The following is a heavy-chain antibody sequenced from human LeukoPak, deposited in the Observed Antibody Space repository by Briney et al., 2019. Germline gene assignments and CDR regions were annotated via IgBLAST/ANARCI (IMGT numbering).Heavy chain of an antibody. CDR2: IYYSGST. CDR1: GGSISSYY. Sequence: SETQSLTCTVSGGSISSYYWSWIRQPPGKGLEWIGYIYYSGSTNYNPSLKSRVTISVDTSKNQFSLKLSSVTAADTAVYYCAARRLYYFDYWGQGTLVTVSS. V-gene: IGHV4-59*03. D-gene: IGHD2/OR15-2a*01. CDR3: AARRLYYFDY. J-gene: IGHJ4*02.